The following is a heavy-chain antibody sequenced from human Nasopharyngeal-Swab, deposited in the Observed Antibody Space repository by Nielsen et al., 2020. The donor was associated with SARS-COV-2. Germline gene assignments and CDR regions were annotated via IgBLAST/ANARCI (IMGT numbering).Heavy chain of an antibody. CDR2: IYHSGST. D-gene: IGHD6-19*01. Sequence: SETLSLTCAVSGGSISSSNWWSWVRQPPGKGLEWIGEIYHSGSTNYNPSLKSRVTISVDKSKNQFSLKLSSVTAADTAVYYCARGTYSSGWYWWFDPWGQGTLVTVSS. V-gene: IGHV4-4*02. J-gene: IGHJ5*02. CDR1: GGSISSSNW. CDR3: ARGTYSSGWYWWFDP.